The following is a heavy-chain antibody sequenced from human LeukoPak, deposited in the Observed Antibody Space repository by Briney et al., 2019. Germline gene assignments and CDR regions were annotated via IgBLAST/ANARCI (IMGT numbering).Heavy chain of an antibody. D-gene: IGHD3/OR15-3a*01. CDR1: GVSISSSNSY. Sequence: SETLSLTCTVSGVSISSSNSYWGWIRQPPGRGLEWIGSIYYTGNTCYNASLKSRVTVSIDTPKSQISLRLTSVTATDTAMYYCARQTGSGLFTLPGGQGTLVTVSS. CDR3: ARQTGSGLFTLP. V-gene: IGHV4-39*01. CDR2: IYYTGNT. J-gene: IGHJ4*02.